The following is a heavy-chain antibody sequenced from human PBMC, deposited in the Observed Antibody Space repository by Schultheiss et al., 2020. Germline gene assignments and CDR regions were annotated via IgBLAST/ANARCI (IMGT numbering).Heavy chain of an antibody. D-gene: IGHD3-10*01. CDR3: ARVLPLLWFGESPVPPSYYGMDV. Sequence: GGSLRLSCAVSGFPFSNAWMSWVRQAPGKGLEWVAVISYDGSSKYYTDSVKGRFTISRDNSKNTLYLQMNSLRAEDTAVYYCARVLPLLWFGESPVPPSYYGMDVWGQGTTVTVSS. J-gene: IGHJ6*02. CDR1: GFPFSNAW. CDR2: ISYDGSSK. V-gene: IGHV3-30-3*01.